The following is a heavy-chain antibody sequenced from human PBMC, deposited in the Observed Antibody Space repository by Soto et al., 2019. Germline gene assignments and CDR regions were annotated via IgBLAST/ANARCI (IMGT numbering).Heavy chain of an antibody. D-gene: IGHD6-13*01. J-gene: IGHJ6*02. CDR3: ARDRGPGIAAAGTYYYYYGMDV. CDR1: GYTFPSYG. V-gene: IGHV1-18*01. CDR2: ISAYNGNT. Sequence: ASVQVSCQASGYTFPSYGISWVRQAPGRGLEWMGWISAYNGNTNYAQKLQGRVTMTTDTSTSTAYMELRSLRSDDTAVYYCARDRGPGIAAAGTYYYYYGMDVWGQGTTVTVSS.